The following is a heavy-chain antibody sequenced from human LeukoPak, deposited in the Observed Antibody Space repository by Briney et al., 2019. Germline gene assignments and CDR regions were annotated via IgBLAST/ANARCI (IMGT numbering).Heavy chain of an antibody. CDR3: ARGGRYNWFDP. CDR1: GGSFSGYY. CDR2: INHSGST. J-gene: IGHJ5*02. V-gene: IGHV4-34*01. Sequence: SETLSLTCAVYGGSFSGYYWSWIRQPPGKGLEWIGEINHSGSTNYNPSLKSRVTVSVDTSKNQFSLKVSSVTAADTAVYYCARGGRYNWFDPWGQGTLVTVSS.